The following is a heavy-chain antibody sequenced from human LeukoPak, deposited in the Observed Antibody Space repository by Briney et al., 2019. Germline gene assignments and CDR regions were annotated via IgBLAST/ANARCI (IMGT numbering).Heavy chain of an antibody. CDR1: GFTFSSYW. V-gene: IGHV3-7*01. CDR3: ARIMPNYYGSGSYPYDY. CDR2: IKQDGSEK. D-gene: IGHD3-10*01. J-gene: IGHJ4*02. Sequence: GGSLRFSCAASGFTFSSYWMSWVRQAPGKGLEWVANIKQDGSEKYYVDSVKGRFTISRDNAKNSLYLQMNSLRAEDTAVYYCARIMPNYYGSGSYPYDYWGQGTLVTVSS.